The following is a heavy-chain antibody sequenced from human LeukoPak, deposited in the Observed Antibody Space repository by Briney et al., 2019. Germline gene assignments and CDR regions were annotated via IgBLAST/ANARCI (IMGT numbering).Heavy chain of an antibody. D-gene: IGHD3-10*01. CDR3: ARVAYYYGSGSYSPPFDY. CDR1: RYRFTNYT. J-gene: IGHJ4*02. V-gene: IGHV1-2*02. Sequence: SVKVSCQTSRYRFTNYTMNGVRPAPAQGREGMGWINPNSGGTNYAQKFQGRINMTRDTSINTAYMELSRLRSDDTAVYYCARVAYYYGSGSYSPPFDYWGQGTLVTVSS. CDR2: INPNSGGT.